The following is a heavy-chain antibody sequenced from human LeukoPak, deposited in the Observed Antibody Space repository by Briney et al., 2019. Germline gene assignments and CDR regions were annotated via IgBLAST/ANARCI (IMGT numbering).Heavy chain of an antibody. D-gene: IGHD3-22*01. CDR3: AKDRAGSHPYDTSGLTPSDH. Sequence: PGGSLRLSCAASGFSISDYWMSWVRQAPGKGLEWVANIKEDGSEKNYVDSAKGRFTISRDSSRNTLYLQMTSLRAEDTAVYYCAKDRAGSHPYDTSGLTPSDHWGQGTLVTVSS. CDR2: IKEDGSEK. CDR1: GFSISDYW. J-gene: IGHJ5*02. V-gene: IGHV3-7*01.